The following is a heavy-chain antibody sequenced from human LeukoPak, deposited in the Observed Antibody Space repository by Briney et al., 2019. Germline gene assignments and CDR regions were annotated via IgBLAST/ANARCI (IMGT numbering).Heavy chain of an antibody. Sequence: PSETLSLTCTVSGGSISGYYWSWIRQPPGKGLEWIGYISYSGSTNFNPSLKSRVTISVDTSKNQFSLKLSSVTAADTAVYYCARLAMLQGVPYFDYWGQGALVTVSS. D-gene: IGHD3-10*01. CDR1: GGSISGYY. CDR3: ARLAMLQGVPYFDY. J-gene: IGHJ4*02. CDR2: ISYSGST. V-gene: IGHV4-59*01.